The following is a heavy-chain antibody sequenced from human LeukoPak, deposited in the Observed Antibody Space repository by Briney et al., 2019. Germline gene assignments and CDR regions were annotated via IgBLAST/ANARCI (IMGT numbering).Heavy chain of an antibody. V-gene: IGHV1-18*01. CDR1: GYTFTIYG. Sequence: ASVKVSCKTSGYTFTIYGISWVRQAPGQGLEWMGLISAYGNTDYAQNLQGRVTMTTDTSTSTAYMELRSLRSDDTAVYYCARGIIGYYFDYWGQGTLVTVSS. CDR2: ISAYGNT. CDR3: ARGIIGYYFDY. D-gene: IGHD2-15*01. J-gene: IGHJ4*02.